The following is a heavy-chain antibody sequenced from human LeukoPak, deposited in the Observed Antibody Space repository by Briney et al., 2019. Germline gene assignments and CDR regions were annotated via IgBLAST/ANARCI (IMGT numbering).Heavy chain of an antibody. Sequence: QPGRSLRLSCAASGFTFSSYGMHWVRQTPVKGLEWEAAISSRGSDQYYADPVKGRFTISRDNSKNTLYLQMSSLRAEDTAVYFCAKDNYYDTSAFVDYWGQGTLVTVSS. J-gene: IGHJ4*02. CDR3: AKDNYYDTSAFVDY. V-gene: IGHV3-30*18. CDR2: ISSRGSDQ. CDR1: GFTFSSYG. D-gene: IGHD3-22*01.